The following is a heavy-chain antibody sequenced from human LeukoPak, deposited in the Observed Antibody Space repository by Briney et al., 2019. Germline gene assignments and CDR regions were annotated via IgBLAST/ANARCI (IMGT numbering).Heavy chain of an antibody. Sequence: SETLSLTCTVSGGSISSYYWSWIRQPPGKGLEWIGYIYYSGSTNYNPSLKSRVTISVDTSKNQFSLKLSSVTAADTAVYYCARGVIYGGNSVGYFDYWGQGTLVTVSS. CDR2: IYYSGST. CDR3: ARGVIYGGNSVGYFDY. CDR1: GGSISSYY. V-gene: IGHV4-59*01. J-gene: IGHJ4*02. D-gene: IGHD4-23*01.